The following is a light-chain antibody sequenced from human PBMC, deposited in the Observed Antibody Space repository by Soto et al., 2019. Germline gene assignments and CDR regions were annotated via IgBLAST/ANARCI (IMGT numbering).Light chain of an antibody. CDR1: QSISSW. CDR2: TAS. CDR3: QQCYSYSRYT. V-gene: IGKV1-5*01. Sequence: DIQMTQSPSTLSASVGDRVTITCRASQSISSWLAWYQQKPGKAPKLLIYTASSLESGVPSRFSGSGAGTEFTLTISSLQPDDFATYYCQQCYSYSRYTFGQGPKLEIK. J-gene: IGKJ2*01.